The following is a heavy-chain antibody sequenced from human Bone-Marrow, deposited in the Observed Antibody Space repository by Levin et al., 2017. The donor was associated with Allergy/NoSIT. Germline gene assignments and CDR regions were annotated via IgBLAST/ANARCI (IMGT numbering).Heavy chain of an antibody. V-gene: IGHV3-33*01. J-gene: IGHJ2*01. Sequence: GGSLRLSCAASGFTFSSYGMHWVRQAPGKGLEWVAVIWYDGSNKYYADSVKGRFTISRDNSKNTLYLQMNSLRAEDTAVYYCARDRSITMVRTPSLELGYFDLWGRGTLVTVSS. D-gene: IGHD4/OR15-4a*01. CDR3: ARDRSITMVRTPSLELGYFDL. CDR2: IWYDGSNK. CDR1: GFTFSSYG.